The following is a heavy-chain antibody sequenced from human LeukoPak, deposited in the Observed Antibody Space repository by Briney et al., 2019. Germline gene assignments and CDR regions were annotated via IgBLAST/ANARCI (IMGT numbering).Heavy chain of an antibody. CDR3: ARNMNAYCSSTSCYPGSFDY. Sequence: GGSLRLSCAASGFTFSSYSMNWVRQAPGKGLEWVPSISSSSSYIYYADSVKGRFTISRDNAKNSLYLQMNSLRAEDTAVYYCARNMNAYCSSTSCYPGSFDYWGQGTLVTVSS. CDR2: ISSSSSYI. J-gene: IGHJ4*02. V-gene: IGHV3-21*01. D-gene: IGHD2-2*01. CDR1: GFTFSSYS.